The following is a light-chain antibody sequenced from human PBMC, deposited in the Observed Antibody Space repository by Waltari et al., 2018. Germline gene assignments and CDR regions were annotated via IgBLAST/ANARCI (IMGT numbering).Light chain of an antibody. CDR2: HAS. CDR3: QQYNRWPPLT. CDR1: QSIATD. V-gene: IGKV3D-15*01. J-gene: IGKJ4*01. Sequence: EVVMTQSPATLSVSPGERATLPCRASQSIATDLAWYQHKPGQAPRLLIYHASPRATAIPTRFRGSGSGTDFTLTISGLQSEDSAVYYCQQYNRWPPLTFGGGTKVEI.